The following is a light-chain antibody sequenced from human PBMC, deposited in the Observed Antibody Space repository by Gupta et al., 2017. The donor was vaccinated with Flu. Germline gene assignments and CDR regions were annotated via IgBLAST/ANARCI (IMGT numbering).Light chain of an antibody. V-gene: IGLV1-51*02. J-gene: IGLJ3*02. CDR3: GTWDSSLSAWV. CDR1: SSNIENNY. Sequence: SSSNIENNYLSWYQQLPGTAPKLLIYESNKRPSGIPDRFSGSKSDTSATLGITGLQTGDEADYYCGTWDSSLSAWVFGGGTKLTVL. CDR2: ESN.